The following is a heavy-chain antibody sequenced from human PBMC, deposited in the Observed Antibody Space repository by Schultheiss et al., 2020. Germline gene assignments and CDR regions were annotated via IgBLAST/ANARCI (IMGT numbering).Heavy chain of an antibody. V-gene: IGHV5-51*01. D-gene: IGHD4/OR15-4a*01. Sequence: GASLKISCKASGYTFTSYWISWVRQMPGKGLEWMGIIYPGDSDTRYSPSFQGQVTISADKSISTAYLQWSSLKASDTAVYYCARRKDDYGNNRCYFDYWGQGTLVTVSS. CDR3: ARRKDDYGNNRCYFDY. J-gene: IGHJ4*02. CDR1: GYTFTSYW. CDR2: IYPGDSDT.